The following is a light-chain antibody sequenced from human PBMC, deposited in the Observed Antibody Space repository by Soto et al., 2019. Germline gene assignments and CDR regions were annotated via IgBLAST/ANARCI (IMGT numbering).Light chain of an antibody. CDR1: QSVSSN. V-gene: IGKV3-15*01. J-gene: IGKJ5*01. Sequence: EMVMTQSPATLSVSPVERATLSCMASQSVSSNLAWYQQKPGQAPRLLIYGASTRATGIPARFSGSGSGTEFTLTISSLQSEDFAVYYCQQYNNWPAITFGQGTRLEIK. CDR2: GAS. CDR3: QQYNNWPAIT.